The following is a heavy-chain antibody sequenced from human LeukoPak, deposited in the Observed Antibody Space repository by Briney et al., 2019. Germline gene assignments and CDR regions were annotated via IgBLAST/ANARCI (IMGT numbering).Heavy chain of an antibody. D-gene: IGHD2-2*01. CDR3: ASTVVVPAAMYGYYFDY. CDR1: GGSVSSGSYY. V-gene: IGHV4-61*01. CDR2: IYYSGST. J-gene: IGHJ4*02. Sequence: PSETLSLTCTVSGGSVSSGSYYWSWIRQPPGKGLEWIGYIYYSGSTNYNPSLKSRVTISVYTSKNQFSLKLSSVTAADTAVYYCASTVVVPAAMYGYYFDYWGQGTLVTVSS.